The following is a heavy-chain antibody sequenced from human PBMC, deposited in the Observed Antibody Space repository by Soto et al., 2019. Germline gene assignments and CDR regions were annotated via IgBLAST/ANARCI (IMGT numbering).Heavy chain of an antibody. J-gene: IGHJ3*02. Sequence: EVQLVETGGGLVKPGGSLRLSCAASGFTFSSYSMNWVRQAPGKGLEWVSSISSSSSYIYYADSVKGRFTISRDNAKNSLYLQMNSLRAEDTAVYYCARDMYSSSHRPAFDIWGQGTMVTVSS. CDR2: ISSSSSYI. CDR1: GFTFSSYS. CDR3: ARDMYSSSHRPAFDI. V-gene: IGHV3-21*01. D-gene: IGHD6-6*01.